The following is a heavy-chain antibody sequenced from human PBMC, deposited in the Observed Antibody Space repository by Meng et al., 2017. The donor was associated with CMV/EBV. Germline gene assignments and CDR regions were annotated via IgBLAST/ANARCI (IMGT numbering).Heavy chain of an antibody. CDR1: GFTFSSYA. CDR2: ISYDGSNK. Sequence: GGSLRLSCAASGFTFSSYAMHWVRQAPGKGLEWVAVISYDGSNKYYADSVKGRFTISRDNAKNSLYLQMNSLRAEDTAVYYCARGGRLWLRYFDLWGRGTLVTVSS. CDR3: ARGGRLWLRYFDL. V-gene: IGHV3-30-3*01. D-gene: IGHD3-10*01. J-gene: IGHJ2*01.